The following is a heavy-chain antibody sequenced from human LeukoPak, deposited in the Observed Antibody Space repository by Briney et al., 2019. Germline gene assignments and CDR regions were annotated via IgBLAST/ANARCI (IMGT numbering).Heavy chain of an antibody. J-gene: IGHJ4*02. V-gene: IGHV4-34*01. CDR2: INHSGST. CDR3: ARRNQQYQLLYYGSGSYLFDY. Sequence: GSLRLSCAASGFTFSYHWMTWVRQPPGKGLEWIGEINHSGSTNYNPSLKSRVTISVDTSKNQFSLKLSSVTAADTAVYYCARRNQQYQLLYYGSGSYLFDYWGQGTLVTVSS. CDR1: GFTFSYHW. D-gene: IGHD3-10*01.